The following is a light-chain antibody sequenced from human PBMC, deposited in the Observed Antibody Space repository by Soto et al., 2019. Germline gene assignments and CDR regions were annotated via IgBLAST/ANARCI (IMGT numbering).Light chain of an antibody. CDR1: QSVSTK. CDR3: QQYNDRPPWT. V-gene: IGKV3-15*01. CDR2: DAC. Sequence: EIVMTQSPATLSVSPGERASLSCRASQSVSTKLAWYQQKGGQAPRLLIYDACTRATGIPARFSGSGSGTQFTLTISSLQSEDFAVYYCQQYNDRPPWTFGQGTKVEIK. J-gene: IGKJ1*01.